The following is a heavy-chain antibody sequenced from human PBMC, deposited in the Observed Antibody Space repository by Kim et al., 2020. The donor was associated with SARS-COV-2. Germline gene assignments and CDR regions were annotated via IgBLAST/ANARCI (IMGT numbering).Heavy chain of an antibody. J-gene: IGHJ4*02. CDR3: ARDRSTWSENYFDY. D-gene: IGHD6-13*01. Sequence: TPSLKSGVSISVDTSNNQFSLQLSCVTAADAAVYYCARDRSTWSENYFDYWGQGTLVTVSS. V-gene: IGHV4-59*01.